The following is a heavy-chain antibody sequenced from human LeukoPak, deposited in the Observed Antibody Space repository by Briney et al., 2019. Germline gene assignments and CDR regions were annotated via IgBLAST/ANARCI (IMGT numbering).Heavy chain of an antibody. CDR1: GFTFSSYG. CDR3: AKSSRGYCSSTSCRVGAFDI. D-gene: IGHD2-2*01. J-gene: IGHJ3*02. V-gene: IGHV3-30*18. Sequence: GGSLRLSCAASGFTFSSYGMHWVRQAPGKGLEWVAVISYDGSNKYYADSVKGRFTISRDNSKNTLYLQMNSLRAEDTAVYYCAKSSRGYCSSTSCRVGAFDIWGQGTMVTVSS. CDR2: ISYDGSNK.